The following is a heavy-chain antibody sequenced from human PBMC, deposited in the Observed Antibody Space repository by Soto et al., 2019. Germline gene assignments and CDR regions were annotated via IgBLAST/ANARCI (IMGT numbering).Heavy chain of an antibody. V-gene: IGHV1-18*01. CDR2: INVYNGNT. CDR3: ARGVGSGSYYNQYNWFDP. J-gene: IGHJ5*02. D-gene: IGHD3-10*01. CDR1: GYAFTIYG. Sequence: VSVKVSCKASGYAFTIYGISWVRQAPGQGLEWMGWINVYNGNTKYAQKVQGRVTMTTDTSTSTAYMELRSLRSDDTAVYYCARGVGSGSYYNQYNWFDPWGQGTLVTVSS.